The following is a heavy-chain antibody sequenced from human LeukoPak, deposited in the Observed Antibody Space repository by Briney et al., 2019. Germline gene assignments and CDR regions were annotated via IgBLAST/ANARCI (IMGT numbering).Heavy chain of an antibody. D-gene: IGHD3-10*01. CDR3: ARNRGGQQFDC. CDR2: INTDGSTT. Sequence: GGSLRLSCAAPGFTFSDYWIDWVRQAPGQGLEWVANINTDGSTTNYVESVRGRFTISRDNTRNSLSLQMNNLRDEDTAVYYCARNRGGQQFDCWGQGTLVTVSS. V-gene: IGHV3-7*01. J-gene: IGHJ4*02. CDR1: GFTFSDYW.